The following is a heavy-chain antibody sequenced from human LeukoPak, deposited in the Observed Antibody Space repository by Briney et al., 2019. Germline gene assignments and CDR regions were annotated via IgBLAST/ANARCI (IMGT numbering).Heavy chain of an antibody. Sequence: GASVKVSCKASGYTFTSYGISWVRQAPGQGLEWMGWISAYNGNTNYAQKLQGRVTMTTDTSTSTAYMELRSLRSDDTAVYYCARDKYYYGSGSYYNRFLQGYYYYGMDVWGQGTTVTVSS. CDR1: GYTFTSYG. J-gene: IGHJ6*02. D-gene: IGHD3-10*01. CDR3: ARDKYYYGSGSYYNRFLQGYYYYGMDV. V-gene: IGHV1-18*01. CDR2: ISAYNGNT.